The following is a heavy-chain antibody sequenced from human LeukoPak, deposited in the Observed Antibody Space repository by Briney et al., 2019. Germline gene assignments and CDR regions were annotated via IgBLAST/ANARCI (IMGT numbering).Heavy chain of an antibody. CDR3: ARDTDDILTGYYNWSDP. D-gene: IGHD3-9*01. CDR2: VSAYNGNT. J-gene: IGHJ5*02. Sequence: GASVKVSCKASGYTFTSYGISWVRQAPGQGLEWMGWVSAYNGNTNYAQKLQGKVTMTTDTSTSTAYMELRSLRSDDTAVYYCARDTDDILTGYYNWSDPWGQGTLVTVSS. V-gene: IGHV1-18*01. CDR1: GYTFTSYG.